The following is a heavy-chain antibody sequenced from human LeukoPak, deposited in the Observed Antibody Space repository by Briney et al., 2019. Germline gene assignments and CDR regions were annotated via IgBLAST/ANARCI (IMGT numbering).Heavy chain of an antibody. Sequence: SETLSLTCTVSGGSVSNGNLFWTWIRQPPGKGLEWIGNIYYTGSTNYNSSLMSRVTISIDTSNNQLSLQLNSVAAADAAVYYCARSSLYYDILTGYYTRYYFDYWGQGTLVTVSS. V-gene: IGHV4-61*01. CDR3: ARSSLYYDILTGYYTRYYFDY. CDR2: IYYTGST. D-gene: IGHD3-9*01. CDR1: GGSVSNGNLF. J-gene: IGHJ4*02.